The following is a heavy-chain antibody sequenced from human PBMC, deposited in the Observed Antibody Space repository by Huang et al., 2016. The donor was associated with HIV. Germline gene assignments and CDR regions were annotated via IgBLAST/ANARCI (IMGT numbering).Heavy chain of an antibody. CDR1: GFSFSTYG. V-gene: IGHV3-30*18. CDR2: IAYDGSNK. CDR3: AKDGADEEWDIDY. Sequence: VQLVESGGGVVQPGGSLRLACAASGFSFSTYGLHWVRQAQGKGLEWVAVIAYDGSNKYYAHSVKGRFTISRDTSENKVYLQMNSLRHDDTAVYYCAKDGADEEWDIDYWGQGTLVTVSS. D-gene: IGHD1-26*01. J-gene: IGHJ4*02.